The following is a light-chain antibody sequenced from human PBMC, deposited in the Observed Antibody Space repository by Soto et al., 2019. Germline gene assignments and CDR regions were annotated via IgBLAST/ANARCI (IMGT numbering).Light chain of an antibody. CDR2: SNN. CDR3: AAWDDSLNGPV. CDR1: TSNIGSNT. Sequence: QSVLTQPPSASGTPGQRVTISCSGSTSNIGSNTANWYQQLPRTAPKLLIYSNNQRPSGVPDRFSGSKAGTSASLAISGPQSEDEADYYCAAWDDSLNGPVFGGGTKLTVL. J-gene: IGLJ3*02. V-gene: IGLV1-44*01.